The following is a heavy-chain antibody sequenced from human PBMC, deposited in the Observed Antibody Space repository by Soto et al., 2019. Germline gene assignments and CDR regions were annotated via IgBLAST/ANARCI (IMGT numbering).Heavy chain of an antibody. Sequence: QVQLQESGSGLVKPSETLSLTCTVSGGSVSSGSYYWTWIRQPPGKGLEWIGYIYYTATTNYNPPLKSRVTISLDTSKNQFSLKLSSMTAADTAVYYCARTYCTTTSCQAHGMDVWGQGTTVTVSS. D-gene: IGHD2-8*01. V-gene: IGHV4-61*01. CDR2: IYYTATT. CDR3: ARTYCTTTSCQAHGMDV. J-gene: IGHJ6*02. CDR1: GGSVSSGSYY.